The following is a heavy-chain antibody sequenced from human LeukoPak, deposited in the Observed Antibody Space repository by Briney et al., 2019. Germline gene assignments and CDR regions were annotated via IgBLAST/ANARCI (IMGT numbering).Heavy chain of an antibody. CDR2: IYHSGST. CDR1: GYSISSGYY. Sequence: SETLSLTCAVSGYSISSGYYWGWIRQPPGKGLEWIWSIYHSGSTYYNPSLKSRVTISVDTSKNQFSLKLSSVTAADTAVYYCARVRSMTTVTTNAFDIWGQGTMVTVSS. CDR3: ARVRSMTTVTTNAFDI. V-gene: IGHV4-38-2*01. J-gene: IGHJ3*02. D-gene: IGHD4-17*01.